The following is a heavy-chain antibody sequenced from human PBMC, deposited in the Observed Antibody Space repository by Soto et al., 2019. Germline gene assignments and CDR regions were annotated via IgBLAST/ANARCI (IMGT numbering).Heavy chain of an antibody. V-gene: IGHV5-10-1*01. CDR3: ARQDVPHWMDTAMVRPYYYSGMDV. CDR2: IDPSDSYT. Sequence: GETLKISCKGSGYSFTSYWISWVRQMPGKGLEWMGRIDPSDSYTNYSPSFQGHVTISADKCISTAYLQWSSLKASDTAMYYCARQDVPHWMDTAMVRPYYYSGMDVRGQGTTVTVYS. J-gene: IGHJ6*02. CDR1: GYSFTSYW. D-gene: IGHD5-18*01.